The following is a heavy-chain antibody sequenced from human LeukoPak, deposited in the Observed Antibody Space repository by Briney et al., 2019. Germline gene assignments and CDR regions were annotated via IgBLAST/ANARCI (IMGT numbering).Heavy chain of an antibody. CDR3: ARTGSTVPMLYPFDH. Sequence: PSETLSLTCTVSGCSIRSYYWSWIRQPPGKGLEWIGYIYYSGSTNYNPSLKSRVSISVDTSKNQFSLKLSSVTAADTAVYYCARTGSTVPMLYPFDHWGQGTLVTVSS. CDR1: GCSIRSYY. J-gene: IGHJ4*02. D-gene: IGHD4-17*01. V-gene: IGHV4-59*01. CDR2: IYYSGST.